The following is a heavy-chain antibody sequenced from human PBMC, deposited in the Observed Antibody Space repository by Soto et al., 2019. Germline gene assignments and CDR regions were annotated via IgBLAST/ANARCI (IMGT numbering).Heavy chain of an antibody. Sequence: PSETLSLTCTVSGGSISISSHYWGWVRQPPGKGLEWIGSIFYSGNTYDNPSLKSRVTISVDTSKNQFSLKLSSVTAADTAVYYCAAAAMLGSGSYYNGAPFDYWGQGTLVTVSS. D-gene: IGHD3-10*01. CDR2: IFYSGNT. CDR1: GGSISISSHY. V-gene: IGHV4-39*01. CDR3: AAAAMLGSGSYYNGAPFDY. J-gene: IGHJ4*02.